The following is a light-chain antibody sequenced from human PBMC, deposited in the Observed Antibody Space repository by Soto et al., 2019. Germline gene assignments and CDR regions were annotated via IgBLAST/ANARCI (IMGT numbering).Light chain of an antibody. CDR3: QQYSSYPYI. CDR2: KAS. J-gene: IGKJ2*01. Sequence: DIQMTQSPSTLSASVGDRVTITCRASQSISSWLAWYQQKPGKAPKLLIYKASSLKSGVPSRFSGSGSGTEFTLTISSLQPDDFATYYCQQYSSYPYIFGQGTKLEIK. CDR1: QSISSW. V-gene: IGKV1-5*03.